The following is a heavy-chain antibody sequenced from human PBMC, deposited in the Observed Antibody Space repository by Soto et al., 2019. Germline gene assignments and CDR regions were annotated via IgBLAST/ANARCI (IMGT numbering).Heavy chain of an antibody. D-gene: IGHD2-15*01. CDR3: AREKAVCSGGSCYRDGGAFDI. Sequence: PGGSLRLSCAASGFTFSSYSMNWVRQAPGKGLEWVSYISSSSSTIYYADSVKGRFTISRDNAKNSLYLQMNSLRAEDTAVYYCAREKAVCSGGSCYRDGGAFDIWGQGTMVTVSS. V-gene: IGHV3-48*01. CDR2: ISSSSSTI. J-gene: IGHJ3*02. CDR1: GFTFSSYS.